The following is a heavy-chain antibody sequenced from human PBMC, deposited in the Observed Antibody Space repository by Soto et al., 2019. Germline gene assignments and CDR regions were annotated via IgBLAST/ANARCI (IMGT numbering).Heavy chain of an antibody. D-gene: IGHD2-2*01. CDR3: ARHRTKYCSSTSCYLYFQH. CDR2: IYYSGST. J-gene: IGHJ1*01. Sequence: SETLSLTCTVSGGSISSSSYYWGWIRQPPGKGLEWIGSIYYSGSTYYNPSLKSRVTISVDTSKNQFSLKLSSVTAADTAVYYCARHRTKYCSSTSCYLYFQHWGQGTLVTVSS. V-gene: IGHV4-39*01. CDR1: GGSISSSSYY.